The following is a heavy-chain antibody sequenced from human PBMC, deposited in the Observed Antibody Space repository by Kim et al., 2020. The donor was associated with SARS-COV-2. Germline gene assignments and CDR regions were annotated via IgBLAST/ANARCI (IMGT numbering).Heavy chain of an antibody. CDR3: ARDGVCSGGSCYFNYYYGMDV. CDR2: ISAYNGNT. CDR1: GYTFTSYG. D-gene: IGHD2-15*01. J-gene: IGHJ6*02. V-gene: IGHV1-18*01. Sequence: ASVKVSCKASGYTFTSYGISWVRQAPGQGLEWMGWISAYNGNTNYAQKLQGRVTMTTDTSTSTAYMELRSLRSDDTAVYYCARDGVCSGGSCYFNYYYGMDVWGQGTTVTVSS.